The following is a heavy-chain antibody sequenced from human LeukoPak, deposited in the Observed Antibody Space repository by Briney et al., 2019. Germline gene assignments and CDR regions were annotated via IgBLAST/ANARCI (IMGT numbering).Heavy chain of an antibody. CDR2: IYPGDSET. D-gene: IGHD3-16*01. V-gene: IGHV5-51*01. Sequence: KVGESLKISRMGSGYSFTSNWSGWVRQMPGKGLEWMGIIYPGDSETTYSPSFQGQVTISADKSITTAYLQWDSLKASDTAMYYCARHPWGIKVADYWGQGTLVTVSS. J-gene: IGHJ4*02. CDR1: GYSFTSNW. CDR3: ARHPWGIKVADY.